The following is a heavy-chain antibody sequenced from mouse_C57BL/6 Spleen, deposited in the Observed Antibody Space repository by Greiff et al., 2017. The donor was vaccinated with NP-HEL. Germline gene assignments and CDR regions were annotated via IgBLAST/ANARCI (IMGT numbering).Heavy chain of an antibody. CDR3: ASELLRLSY. J-gene: IGHJ3*01. CDR1: VYTFTSYC. V-gene: IGHV1-53*01. Sequence: VPLQHPVSSLVQPGASVKLSCKASVYTFTSYCMHWVKQRPGQGLEWIGNINPSNGGTNYNEKFKSKATLTVDKSSSTAYMQLSSLTSEDSAVYYCASELLRLSYWGQGTLVTVSA. CDR2: INPSNGGT. D-gene: IGHD1-2*01.